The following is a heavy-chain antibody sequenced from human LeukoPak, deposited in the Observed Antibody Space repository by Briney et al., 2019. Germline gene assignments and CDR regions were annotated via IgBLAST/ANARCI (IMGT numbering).Heavy chain of an antibody. CDR2: INPDGSST. CDR1: GFTFSNYA. J-gene: IGHJ4*02. CDR3: TRSLLGGADH. V-gene: IGHV3-74*01. D-gene: IGHD3-16*01. Sequence: GGSLRLSCATSGFTFSNYAMAWVRQAPGKGLEWVSRINPDGSSTNYADSVKGRFSISRDNAKNTLYLEMNSLRAEDTAVYYCTRSLLGGADHWGQGTLVTVSS.